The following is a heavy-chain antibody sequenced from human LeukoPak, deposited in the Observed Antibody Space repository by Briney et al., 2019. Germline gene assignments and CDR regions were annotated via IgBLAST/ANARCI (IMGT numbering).Heavy chain of an antibody. CDR2: ISSSGGTI. Sequence: PGGSLRLSCAASGFTFSSYTVNWVRQAPGKGLEWVSYISSSGGTIYYADSVKGRFTISRDNAKNSLYLQMNSPRAEDTAVYYCARVGTSSNYYYYMDVWGKGTTVTVSS. D-gene: IGHD1-1*01. V-gene: IGHV3-48*04. CDR3: ARVGTSSNYYYYMDV. CDR1: GFTFSSYT. J-gene: IGHJ6*03.